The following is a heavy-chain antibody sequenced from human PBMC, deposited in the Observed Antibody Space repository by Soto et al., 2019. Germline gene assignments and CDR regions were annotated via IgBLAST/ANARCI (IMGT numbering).Heavy chain of an antibody. CDR1: GFTFSDYY. CDR3: ASNHCSGGSCYMNWFDP. J-gene: IGHJ5*02. Sequence: VQLVESGGGLVKPGGSLRLSCAASGFTFSDYYMSWIRQAPGKGLEWVSYISSSGSTIYYADSVKGRFTISRDNAKNSLYLQMNLLRAEDTAVYDCASNHCSGGSCYMNWFDPWGQGTLVTVSS. CDR2: ISSSGSTI. V-gene: IGHV3-11*01. D-gene: IGHD2-15*01.